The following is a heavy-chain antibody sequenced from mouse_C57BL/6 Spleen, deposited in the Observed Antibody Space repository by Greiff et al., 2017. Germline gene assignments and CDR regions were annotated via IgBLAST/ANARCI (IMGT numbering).Heavy chain of an antibody. CDR1: GYTFTDYY. CDR3: ARHYYGRDY. J-gene: IGHJ2*01. CDR2: INPYNGGT. Sequence: EVQLQQSGPVLVKPGASVKMSCKASGYTFTDYYMNWVKQSHGKSLEWIGVINPYNGGTSYNQKFKGKATLTVDKSSSTAYMELNSLTSEDSAVYYCARHYYGRDYWGQGTTLTVSS. D-gene: IGHD1-1*01. V-gene: IGHV1-19*01.